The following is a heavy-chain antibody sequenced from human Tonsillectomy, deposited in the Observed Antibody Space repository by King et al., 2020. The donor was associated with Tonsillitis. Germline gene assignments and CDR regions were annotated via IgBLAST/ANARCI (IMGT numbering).Heavy chain of an antibody. CDR3: AKAYDSSGYNYERASDY. D-gene: IGHD3-22*01. CDR1: GFSFSTYA. J-gene: IGHJ4*02. CDR2: ISGNGGGT. V-gene: IGHV3-23*04. Sequence: VQLVESGGGLVQPGGSLRLSCAASGFSFSTYAMTWVRQTPGKGLEWVSAISGNGGGTYYAASVRGRFTISRDNSKNMLYLQMNSLRAEDTALYYCAKAYDSSGYNYERASDYWGQGTLVTVSS.